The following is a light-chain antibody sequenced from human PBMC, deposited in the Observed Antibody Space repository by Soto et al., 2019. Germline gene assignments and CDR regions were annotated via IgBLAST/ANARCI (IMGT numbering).Light chain of an antibody. CDR2: DAS. CDR3: HQRQYWPPIT. V-gene: IGKV3-11*01. Sequence: EILMTQSPATLSVSPGERLTLSCRASQSVNSKVAWYQQKPGQAPRLLISDASNRANGIPARFSGSGSGTDFTLTISSLEPEDFAVYYCHQRQYWPPITFGQGTRLEIK. CDR1: QSVNSK. J-gene: IGKJ5*01.